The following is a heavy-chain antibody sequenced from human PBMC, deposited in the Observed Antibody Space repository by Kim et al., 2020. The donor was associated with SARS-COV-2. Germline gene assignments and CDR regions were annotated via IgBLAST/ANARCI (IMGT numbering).Heavy chain of an antibody. V-gene: IGHV3-33*01. CDR3: ARDYDILTGYYFDY. CDR2: IWYDGSNK. Sequence: GGSLRLSCAASGFTFSSYGMHWVRQAPGKGLEWVAVIWYDGSNKYYADFVKGRFTISRDNSKNTLYLQMNSLRAEDTAVYYCARDYDILTGYYFDYWGQGTLVTVSS. J-gene: IGHJ4*02. CDR1: GFTFSSYG. D-gene: IGHD3-9*01.